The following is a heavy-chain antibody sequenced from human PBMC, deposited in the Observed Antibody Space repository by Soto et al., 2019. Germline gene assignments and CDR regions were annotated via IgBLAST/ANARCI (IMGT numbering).Heavy chain of an antibody. D-gene: IGHD2-15*01. CDR3: AKVLVPYCGGRSCYHGAFDI. V-gene: IGHV3-9*01. CDR1: GFTFDDYA. Sequence: EVQLVESGGGLVQPGRSLRLSCAASGFTFDDYAMHWVRQAPGKGLEWVSGIRWNSGSIGYADSVKGRFTISRDNAKNPLYLFKNYAGSEDTAFYYCAKVLVPYCGGRSCYHGAFDIWGQGTMVTVSS. CDR2: IRWNSGSI. J-gene: IGHJ3*02.